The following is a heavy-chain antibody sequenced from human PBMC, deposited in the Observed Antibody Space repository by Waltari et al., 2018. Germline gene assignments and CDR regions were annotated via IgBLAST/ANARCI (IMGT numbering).Heavy chain of an antibody. J-gene: IGHJ4*02. CDR1: GYTFTGYY. D-gene: IGHD1-7*01. CDR2: INPNSGGT. Sequence: QVQLVQSGAEVKKPGASVKVSCKASGYTFTGYYMHWVRQAHGQGLEWMGWINPNSGGTNYAQKFQGRVTMTRDTSISTAYMELSRLRSDDAAVYYCARDKFGSNWNYVLWGQGTLVTVSS. CDR3: ARDKFGSNWNYVL. V-gene: IGHV1-2*02.